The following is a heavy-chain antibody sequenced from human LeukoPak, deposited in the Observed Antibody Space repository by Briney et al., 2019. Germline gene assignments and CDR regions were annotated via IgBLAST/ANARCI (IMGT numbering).Heavy chain of an antibody. V-gene: IGHV4-4*07. Sequence: SETLSLTCTVSGGSISSYYWSWIRQPAGKGLEWIGRIYTSGSTNYNPSLKSRVTMSVDTSKNQFSLKLSSVTAADTAVYYCARVVVVPAAILRAFDIWGQGTMVTVSS. CDR2: IYTSGST. CDR3: ARVVVVPAAILRAFDI. D-gene: IGHD2-2*02. CDR1: GGSISSYY. J-gene: IGHJ3*02.